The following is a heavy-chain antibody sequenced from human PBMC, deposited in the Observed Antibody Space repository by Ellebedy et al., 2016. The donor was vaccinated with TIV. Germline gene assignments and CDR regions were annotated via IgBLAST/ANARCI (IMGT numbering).Heavy chain of an antibody. D-gene: IGHD3-16*01. CDR2: INAYNGDT. CDR1: GYTFTSYG. CDR3: ARDRGEAGASDY. Sequence: AASVKVSCKASGYTFTSYGISWVRQAPGQGLEWMGWINAYNGDTNYAQKLQGRVTMTTDTSTSKAYMELRSLRSDDTAVYYCARDRGEAGASDYWGQGTLVTVSS. J-gene: IGHJ4*02. V-gene: IGHV1-18*04.